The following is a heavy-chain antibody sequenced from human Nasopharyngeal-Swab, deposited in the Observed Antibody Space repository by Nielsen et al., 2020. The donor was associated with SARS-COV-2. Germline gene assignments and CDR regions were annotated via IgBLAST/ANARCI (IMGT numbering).Heavy chain of an antibody. Sequence: GSLRLSCAVHVGSFSAYYWSWVRQPPGKGLEWIGEVDHTGRTNNNQSLQSRVTMSVDTSKNQFSLTLSSVTAADTAVYYCARGGYQLLLRSYYYGMDVWSQGTTVTVSS. CDR3: ARGGYQLLLRSYYYGMDV. D-gene: IGHD2-2*01. CDR2: VDHTGRT. CDR1: VGSFSAYY. J-gene: IGHJ6*02. V-gene: IGHV4-34*01.